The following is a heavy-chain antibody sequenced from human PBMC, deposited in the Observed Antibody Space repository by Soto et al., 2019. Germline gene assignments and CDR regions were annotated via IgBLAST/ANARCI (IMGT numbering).Heavy chain of an antibody. CDR3: TSITMIRGVPT. V-gene: IGHV3-49*04. Sequence: SLRLSCTASGFTFGDYAMSWVRQAPGKGLEWVGFIRSKAYGGTTEYAASVKGRFTISRDDSKSIAYLQMNSLKTEDTAVYYCTSITMIRGVPTWGQGTLVTVSS. J-gene: IGHJ5*02. CDR2: IRSKAYGGTT. CDR1: GFTFGDYA. D-gene: IGHD3-10*01.